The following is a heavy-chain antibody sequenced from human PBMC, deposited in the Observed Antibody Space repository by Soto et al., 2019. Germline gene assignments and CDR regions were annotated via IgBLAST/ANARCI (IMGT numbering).Heavy chain of an antibody. V-gene: IGHV4-31*03. CDR1: GASIITDGYY. D-gene: IGHD3-22*01. Sequence: QVQLQESGPGLVEPSQTLSLICTVSGASIITDGYYWTWIRQHPGKGLEWLGYIHYSGGATYSPSYNPSLQSRIAISVAISKSLFSLKLTSVTAADPSVYYCARVPTYYHDSIGYQPFHPWRQGTLVTVSS. CDR3: ARVPTYYHDSIGYQPFHP. CDR2: IHYSGGATYSP. J-gene: IGHJ5*02.